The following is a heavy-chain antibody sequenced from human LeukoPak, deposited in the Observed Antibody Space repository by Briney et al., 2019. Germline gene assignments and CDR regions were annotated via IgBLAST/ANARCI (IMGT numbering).Heavy chain of an antibody. V-gene: IGHV3-33*01. CDR2: IWYDGSNK. Sequence: GGSLRLSCAASGFTFSSYGMRWVRQAPGKGLEWVAVIWYDGSNKYYADSVKGRFTISRDNSKNTLYLQMNRLRAEDTAVYYCARGNPDSSGYYYKPSDHDAFDIWGQGTMVTVSS. CDR1: GFTFSSYG. J-gene: IGHJ3*02. D-gene: IGHD3-22*01. CDR3: ARGNPDSSGYYYKPSDHDAFDI.